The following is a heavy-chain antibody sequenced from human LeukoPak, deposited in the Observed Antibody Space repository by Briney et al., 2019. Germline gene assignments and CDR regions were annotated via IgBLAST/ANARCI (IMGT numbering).Heavy chain of an antibody. CDR2: IIILSGTI. V-gene: IGHV3-48*01. CDR1: GYIFSSYS. J-gene: IGHJ5*02. CDR3: ARAQGGGTSS. D-gene: IGHD1-26*01. Sequence: GGSLRLSCAASGYIFSSYSMNLVRQAPGEGLEWVSYIIILSGTIYYADSVKGRFTISRDNAKNSLYLQMDSLRVEDTAVYYCARAQGGGTSSCGRGTLVTVSS.